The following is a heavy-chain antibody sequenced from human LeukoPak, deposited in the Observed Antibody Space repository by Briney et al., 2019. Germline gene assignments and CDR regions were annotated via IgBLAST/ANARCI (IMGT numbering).Heavy chain of an antibody. CDR2: INPNSGGT. Sequence: GASVKVSCKASGYTFTGYYMHWVRQAPGQGLEWMGWINPNSGGTNYAQKFQGRVTMTSDTSISTAYMELSRLRSDDTAVYYCASPLSRAPVRDRFDYWGQGTLVTVSS. J-gene: IGHJ4*02. V-gene: IGHV1-2*02. D-gene: IGHD3-10*01. CDR3: ASPLSRAPVRDRFDY. CDR1: GYTFTGYY.